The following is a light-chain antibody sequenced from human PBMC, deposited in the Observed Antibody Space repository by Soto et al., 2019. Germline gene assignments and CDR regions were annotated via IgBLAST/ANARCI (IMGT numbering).Light chain of an antibody. V-gene: IGKV3-11*01. Sequence: EIVMTQSPAALSVSPGERATLSCRASQSVSSYLAWYHQKPGQAPRLLIYDASNRATGIPARFSGSGSGTDFTLTISSLEPEDFAVYYCQQRSNWPITFGQGTRLEIK. CDR3: QQRSNWPIT. CDR2: DAS. J-gene: IGKJ5*01. CDR1: QSVSSY.